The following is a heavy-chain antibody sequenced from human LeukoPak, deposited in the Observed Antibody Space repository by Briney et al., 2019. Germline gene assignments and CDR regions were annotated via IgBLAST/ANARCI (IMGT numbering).Heavy chain of an antibody. V-gene: IGHV3-20*01. CDR1: GFAFDYYG. CDR3: ARVSGGRNYGDLYT. J-gene: IGHJ5*02. Sequence: GGPLRLSYAASGFAFDYYGVSGLRQARGKGVEWVIGINWTGARTAYAASAKGRFTTSKDNAKTSLSLQMNRLRVEDTALYNCARVSGGRNYGDLYTWGEGILVTVSS. CDR2: INWTGART. D-gene: IGHD4-17*01.